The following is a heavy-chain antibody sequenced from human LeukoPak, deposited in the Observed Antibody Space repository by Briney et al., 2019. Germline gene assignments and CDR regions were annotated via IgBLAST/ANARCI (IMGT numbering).Heavy chain of an antibody. Sequence: SETPSLTCTVSGGSISSYYWSWIRQPPGKGLEWIGYIYYSGSTIYNPSLKSRVTISVDTSKNQFSLKLSSVTAADTAVYYCARGTQIVVEGRFDYWGQGTLVTVSS. V-gene: IGHV4-59*01. D-gene: IGHD3-22*01. CDR1: GGSISSYY. J-gene: IGHJ4*02. CDR2: IYYSGST. CDR3: ARGTQIVVEGRFDY.